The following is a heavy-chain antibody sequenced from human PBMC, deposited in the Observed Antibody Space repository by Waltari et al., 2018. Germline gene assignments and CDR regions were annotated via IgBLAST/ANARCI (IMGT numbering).Heavy chain of an antibody. J-gene: IGHJ6*03. CDR1: GGSFSGYH. CDR2: INHSGNT. CDR3: ARNWELRGGMDV. V-gene: IGHV4-34*01. D-gene: IGHD1-26*01. Sequence: VYGGSFSGYHWSWIRQPPGKGLEWIGEINHSGNTNQNPSLKSRVTISVDTSKNQFSLKLTSVTAADTAVYYCARNWELRGGMDVWGKGTTVTVSS.